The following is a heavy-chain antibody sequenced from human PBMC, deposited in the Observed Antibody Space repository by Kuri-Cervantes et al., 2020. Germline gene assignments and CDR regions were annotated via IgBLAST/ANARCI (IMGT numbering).Heavy chain of an antibody. CDR3: ARTSIAALDFDY. CDR2: INHSGST. Sequence: SQTLSLTCAVYGGSFSGYYWSWIRQPPGKGLEWIGEINHSGSTNYNPSLKSRVTISVDKSKNQFSLKLSSVTAADTAVYYCARTSIAALDFDYWGQGTLVTVSS. J-gene: IGHJ4*02. V-gene: IGHV4-34*01. CDR1: GGSFSGYY. D-gene: IGHD6-6*01.